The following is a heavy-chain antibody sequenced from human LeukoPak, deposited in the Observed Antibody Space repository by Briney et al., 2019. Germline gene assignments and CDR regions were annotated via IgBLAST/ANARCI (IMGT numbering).Heavy chain of an antibody. CDR2: IKSKTDGGTT. CDR1: GFTLSNAW. V-gene: IGHV3-15*01. CDR3: TTVGDYVWGSYNSFDY. Sequence: GGSLRLSCAASGFTLSNAWMSWVRQPPGKGLEWGGRIKSKTDGGTTDYAAPVKGRFTTSRDDSKNTLYLQMNSLKTEDTAVYYCTTVGDYVWGSYNSFDYWGQGTLVTVSS. J-gene: IGHJ4*02. D-gene: IGHD3-16*01.